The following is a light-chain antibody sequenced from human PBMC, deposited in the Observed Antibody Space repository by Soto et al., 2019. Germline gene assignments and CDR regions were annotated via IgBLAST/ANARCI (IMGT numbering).Light chain of an antibody. CDR3: QPYYGRPQA. V-gene: IGKV3-15*01. J-gene: IGKJ1*01. CDR1: QSVSSS. CDR2: RAS. Sequence: ESVVTRSPATLSGSTGERASISCRASQSVSSSLAWYQQKPGQAPRLLIYRASTIATGIPARFSGSGSGTEFTLTISILRSEDFAVYYLQPYYGRPQAVGQGTKVDIK.